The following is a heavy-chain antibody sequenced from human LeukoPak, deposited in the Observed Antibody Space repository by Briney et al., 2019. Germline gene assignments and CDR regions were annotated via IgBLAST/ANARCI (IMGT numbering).Heavy chain of an antibody. CDR1: GFTFSSYW. CDR3: ASTFGGLSHLNY. Sequence: GGSLRLSCAASGFTFSSYWMHWVRQAPGKGLVWVSRINSDGSSTSYADSVKGRFTISRDNAKNTLYLQMNSLRAEDTAVYYCASTFGGLSHLNYGGRGPLATVSS. V-gene: IGHV3-74*01. J-gene: IGHJ4*02. D-gene: IGHD3-16*01. CDR2: INSDGSST.